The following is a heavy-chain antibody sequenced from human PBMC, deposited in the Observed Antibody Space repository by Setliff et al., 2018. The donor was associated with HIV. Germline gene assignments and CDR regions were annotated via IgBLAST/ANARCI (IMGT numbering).Heavy chain of an antibody. D-gene: IGHD6-13*01. CDR1: GFTLNHYA. CDR2: IRFNGRNI. J-gene: IGHJ4*02. CDR3: AKHLAGSNTWYNFDT. Sequence: PGGSLRLSCVVSGFTLNHYAMHWVRQAPGKGLEWVSGIRFNGRNIAYAGSVKDRFTISRDSAKNSLYLQMNSLSAEDTAIYYCAKHLAGSNTWYNFDTWCQGTLVTVSS. V-gene: IGHV3-9*01.